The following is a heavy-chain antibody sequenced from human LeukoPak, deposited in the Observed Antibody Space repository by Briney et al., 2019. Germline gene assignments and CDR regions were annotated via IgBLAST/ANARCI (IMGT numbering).Heavy chain of an antibody. J-gene: IGHJ4*02. Sequence: GGSLRLSCAASGFTFSSYWMSWVRQAPGKGLMWVSRISGDGRMTNYADSVRGRFTISRDNAKNTLYLQMNSLRAEDTAVYYCGRGLWLGGQGTLVTVSS. CDR1: GFTFSSYW. CDR2: ISGDGRMT. CDR3: GRGLWL. D-gene: IGHD5-12*01. V-gene: IGHV3-74*01.